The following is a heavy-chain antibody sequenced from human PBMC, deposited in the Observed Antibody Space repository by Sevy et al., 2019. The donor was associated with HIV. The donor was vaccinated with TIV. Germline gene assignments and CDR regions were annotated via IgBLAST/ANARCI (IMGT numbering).Heavy chain of an antibody. J-gene: IGHJ6*02. CDR3: VRDSPYTSDDHWYFGIDV. CDR2: ITNSGTTK. CDR1: GITFSDHY. D-gene: IGHD3-22*01. Sequence: GGSLRLSCAASGITFSDHYMSWIRQAPGKGLKWVAYITNSGTTKYYADSVKGRFTISRDNARNSLYLQMNSLTADDAAVYYCVRDSPYTSDDHWYFGIDVWGQWTTVTVSS. V-gene: IGHV3-11*01.